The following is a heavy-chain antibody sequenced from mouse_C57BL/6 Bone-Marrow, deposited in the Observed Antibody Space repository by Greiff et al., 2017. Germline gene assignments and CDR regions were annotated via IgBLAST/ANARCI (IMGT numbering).Heavy chain of an antibody. CDR1: GYTFTSYW. CDR3: ARDTYYFDY. V-gene: IGHV1-69*01. Sequence: QVQLKQPGAELVMPGASVKLSCKASGYTFTSYWMHWVKQRPGQGLEWIGEIDPSDSYTNYNQKFKGKSTLTVDKSSRTAYMQLSSLTSEDSAVYYCARDTYYFDYWGQGTTLTVSS. CDR2: IDPSDSYT. J-gene: IGHJ2*01. D-gene: IGHD2-10*02.